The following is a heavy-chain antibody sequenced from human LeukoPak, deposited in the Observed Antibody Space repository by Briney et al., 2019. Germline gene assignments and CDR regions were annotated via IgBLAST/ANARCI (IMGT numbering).Heavy chain of an antibody. CDR1: VDSISSGGFY. Sequence: SQTLSLTCTVSVDSISSGGFYWNWIRQHRGKGLECIRYVYYSGATYYNPSLKSRVSISVDTSKKHFSLNLRSVTAADTAVYYCARGTNYYFYAMDVWGQGTTVTVSS. CDR2: VYYSGAT. V-gene: IGHV4-31*03. J-gene: IGHJ6*02. CDR3: ARGTNYYFYAMDV.